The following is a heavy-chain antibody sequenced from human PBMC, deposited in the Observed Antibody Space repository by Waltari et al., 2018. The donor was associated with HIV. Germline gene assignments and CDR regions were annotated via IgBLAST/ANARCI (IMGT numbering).Heavy chain of an antibody. Sequence: QVQLVQSGAEVKKPGASVKVSCKASGYTFTGYYMPWVRQAPGQGLEWMGWINPNRGGTIDAQKFQGRVTMTRDTSSSTAYMERSRLRSDDTAVYYGASLDSSGLFDYWGQGTLVTVSS. V-gene: IGHV1-2*02. CDR3: ASLDSSGLFDY. CDR2: INPNRGGT. CDR1: GYTFTGYY. J-gene: IGHJ4*02. D-gene: IGHD3-22*01.